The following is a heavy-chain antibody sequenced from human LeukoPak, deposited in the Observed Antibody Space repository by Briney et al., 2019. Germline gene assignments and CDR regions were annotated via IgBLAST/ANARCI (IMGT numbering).Heavy chain of an antibody. J-gene: IGHJ6*03. Sequence: GGSLRLSCAASGFTFDDYAMHWVRQAPGKGLEWVSGISWNSGSIGYADSVKGRFTISRDNAKNSLYLQMNSLRAEDTALYYCAKGFGLWFGELSPYYYYYMDVWGNGTQVTISS. D-gene: IGHD3-10*01. CDR3: AKGFGLWFGELSPYYYYYMDV. CDR1: GFTFDDYA. V-gene: IGHV3-9*01. CDR2: ISWNSGSI.